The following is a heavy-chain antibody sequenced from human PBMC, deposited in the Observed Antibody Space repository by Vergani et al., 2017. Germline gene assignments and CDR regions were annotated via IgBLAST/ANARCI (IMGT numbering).Heavy chain of an antibody. D-gene: IGHD6-13*01. V-gene: IGHV3-48*03. CDR2: ISSSGSTI. CDR3: ARDGSLGLSATTETDY. CDR1: GFTFSSYE. J-gene: IGHJ4*02. Sequence: EVQLVESGGGLVQPGGSLRLSCAASGFTFSSYEMNWVRQAPGKGLEWVSYISSSGSTIYYADSVKGRFTISRENAKNSLYLQMNSLRAEDTAVYYCARDGSLGLSATTETDYWGQGTLVTVSS.